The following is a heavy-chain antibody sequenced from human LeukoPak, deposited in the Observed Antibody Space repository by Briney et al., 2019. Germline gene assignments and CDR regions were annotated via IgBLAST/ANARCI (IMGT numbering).Heavy chain of an antibody. CDR3: ARRVTMVRGVKNWFDP. J-gene: IGHJ5*02. D-gene: IGHD3-10*01. Sequence: PSQTLSLTCAVSGGSISSGGCSWNWIRQPPGKGLEWIGYIYHSGSTYYSPSLKSRVTISVDRSKNQFSLKLSSVTAADTAVYYCARRVTMVRGVKNWFDPWGQGTLVTVSS. CDR1: GGSISSGGCS. CDR2: IYHSGST. V-gene: IGHV4-30-2*01.